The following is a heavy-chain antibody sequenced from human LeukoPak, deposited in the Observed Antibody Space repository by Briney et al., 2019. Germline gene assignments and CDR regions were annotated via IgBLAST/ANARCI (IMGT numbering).Heavy chain of an antibody. CDR1: GYTFTIHY. CDR2: IDPEDGET. Sequence: KISCKASGYTFTIHYIHCVRQAPGKELEWLGRIDPEDGETIFAEKYEGRVTITTDTPTHTAYMEMSSLTSHDTAVYYCALATQPYQPEGLDYWGQGSLVTVSS. D-gene: IGHD2-2*01. V-gene: IGHV1-69-2*01. CDR3: ALATQPYQPEGLDY. J-gene: IGHJ4*02.